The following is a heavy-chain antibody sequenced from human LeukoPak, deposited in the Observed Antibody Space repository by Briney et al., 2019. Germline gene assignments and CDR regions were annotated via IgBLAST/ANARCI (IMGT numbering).Heavy chain of an antibody. CDR3: AELGITMIGGV. D-gene: IGHD3-10*02. V-gene: IGHV3-48*03. J-gene: IGHJ6*04. CDR1: GFTFSSYE. Sequence: GGSLRLSCAASGFTFSSYEMNWVRQAPGKGLEWVSYIGSSGSTIYYADSVKGRFTISRDDAKNSLYLQMNSLRAEDTAVYYCAELGITMIGGVWGKGTTVTVSS. CDR2: IGSSGSTI.